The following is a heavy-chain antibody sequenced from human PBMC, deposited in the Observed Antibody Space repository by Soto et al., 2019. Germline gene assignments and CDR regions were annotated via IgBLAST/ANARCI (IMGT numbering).Heavy chain of an antibody. Sequence: SETLSLTCTVSGGSISSYYWSWIRQPPGKGLEWIGYIYYSGSTNYNPSLKSRVTISVDTSKNQFSLKLSSVTAADTAVYYCAREDYGDYDAFDIWGQGTMVTVSS. CDR1: GGSISSYY. J-gene: IGHJ3*02. CDR2: IYYSGST. CDR3: AREDYGDYDAFDI. D-gene: IGHD4-17*01. V-gene: IGHV4-59*01.